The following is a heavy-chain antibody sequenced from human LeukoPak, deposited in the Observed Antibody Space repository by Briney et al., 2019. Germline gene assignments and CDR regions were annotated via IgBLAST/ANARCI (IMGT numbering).Heavy chain of an antibody. CDR1: GFTFSSYS. V-gene: IGHV3-7*01. D-gene: IGHD6-19*01. Sequence: PGGSLRLSCAASGFTFSSYSMNWVRQAPGKGLEWVANVKQDGSEKYYVDSVKGRFTISRDNAKNSLYLQMNSLRAEDTAVYYCARRSSGLYDYWGQGTLVTVSS. J-gene: IGHJ4*02. CDR3: ARRSSGLYDY. CDR2: VKQDGSEK.